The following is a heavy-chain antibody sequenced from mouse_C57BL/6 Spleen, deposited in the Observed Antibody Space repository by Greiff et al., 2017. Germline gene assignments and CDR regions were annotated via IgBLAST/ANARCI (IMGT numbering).Heavy chain of an antibody. Sequence: QVQLQQPGTELVKPGASVKLSCKASGYTFTSYWMYWVKQRPGQGLEWIGNINPSSGGTNYNEKFKSKATLTVDKSSSAAYMQLSSLTSEDSAVYDYAREFYYYGKWYVDVWGTATTVTVSS. V-gene: IGHV1-53*01. D-gene: IGHD1-1*01. CDR2: INPSSGGT. CDR3: AREFYYYGKWYVDV. CDR1: GYTFTSYW. J-gene: IGHJ1*03.